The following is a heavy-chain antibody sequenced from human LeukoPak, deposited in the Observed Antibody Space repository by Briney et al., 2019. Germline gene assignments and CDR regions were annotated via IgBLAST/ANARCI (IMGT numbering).Heavy chain of an antibody. CDR2: VLSGGST. J-gene: IGHJ5*02. CDR1: GFSVTSNH. D-gene: IGHD1-1*01. CDR3: ARGRPLDA. V-gene: IGHV3-66*01. Sequence: GGSLRLSCAASGFSVTSNHMSWVRQAPGKGLEWVSVVLSGGSTYSADSVKGRFTISRDNSKNTLHLQMSSLRVEDTAVYYCARGRPLDAWGQGTLVTVSS.